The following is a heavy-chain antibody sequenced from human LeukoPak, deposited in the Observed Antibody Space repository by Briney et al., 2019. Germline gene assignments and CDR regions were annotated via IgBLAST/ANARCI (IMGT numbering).Heavy chain of an antibody. D-gene: IGHD6-13*01. V-gene: IGHV1-2*02. CDR3: ARDPPKTLYSSSWGFDP. CDR2: INPNSGGT. J-gene: IGHJ5*02. CDR1: GYTFTGYY. Sequence: ASVKVSCKASGYTFTGYYMHWVRRAPGQGLEWMGWINPNSGGTNYAQKFQGRVTMTRDTSISTAYMELSRLRSDDTAVYYCARDPPKTLYSSSWGFDPWGQGTLVTVSS.